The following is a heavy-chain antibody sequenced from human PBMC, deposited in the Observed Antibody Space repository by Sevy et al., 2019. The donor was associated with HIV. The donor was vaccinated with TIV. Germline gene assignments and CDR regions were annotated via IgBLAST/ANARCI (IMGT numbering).Heavy chain of an antibody. CDR2: ISDSGTTT. V-gene: IGHV3-23*01. CDR1: GFTFSSDA. Sequence: GGSLRLSCAASGFTFSSDAMSWVRQAPGKALEWVSAISDSGTTTYYEDSVKGRFTISRDNTKNTLYLQMDGLRAEDTAIYYCARASTGGYQQPFDYWGQGTLVTVSS. D-gene: IGHD1-26*01. J-gene: IGHJ4*02. CDR3: ARASTGGYQQPFDY.